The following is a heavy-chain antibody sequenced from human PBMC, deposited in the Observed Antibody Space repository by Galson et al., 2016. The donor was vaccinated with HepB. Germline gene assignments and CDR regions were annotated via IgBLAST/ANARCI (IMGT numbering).Heavy chain of an antibody. CDR3: ATQYCSGGSCYSAAPGYWYFDL. D-gene: IGHD2-15*01. V-gene: IGHV3-21*01. J-gene: IGHJ2*01. CDR2: ISSSSNYI. Sequence: SLRLSCAASGFTLSSYSMNWVRQAPGKGLEWVSSISSSSNYIYYADSVKGRFTISRDNAKNSLYLQMSSLRAEDTAVYYCATQYCSGGSCYSAAPGYWYFDLRGRGTLVTVSS. CDR1: GFTLSSYS.